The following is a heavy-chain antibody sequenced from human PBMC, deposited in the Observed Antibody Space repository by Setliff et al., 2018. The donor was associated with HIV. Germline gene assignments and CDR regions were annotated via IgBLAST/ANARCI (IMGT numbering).Heavy chain of an antibody. J-gene: IGHJ4*02. CDR2: IYYDGAT. CDR3: ARGGALTMAPAGCFDS. CDR1: GDATSSGNNY. V-gene: IGHV4-31*01. D-gene: IGHD3-10*01. Sequence: SETLSLTCTVSGDATSSGNNYWNWIRKRPRKGLEWIGYIYYDGATYYNPSLRSPVTISVDPSKNQIFLKMTSVTAADTAVYYCARGGALTMAPAGCFDSWCQGILVTVSS.